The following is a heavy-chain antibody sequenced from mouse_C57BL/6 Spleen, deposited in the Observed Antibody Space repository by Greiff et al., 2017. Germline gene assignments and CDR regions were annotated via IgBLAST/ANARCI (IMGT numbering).Heavy chain of an antibody. J-gene: IGHJ3*01. V-gene: IGHV1-53*01. CDR3: ARSHLYGSSYGFAY. D-gene: IGHD1-1*01. Sequence: VKLQQPGPELVKPGASVQLSCKASGYTFTSYWMHWVKQRPGQGLEWIGNINPSNGGTNYNEKFKSKATLTVDKSSSTAYMQLSSLTSEDSAVYYCARSHLYGSSYGFAYWGQGTLVTVSA. CDR2: INPSNGGT. CDR1: GYTFTSYW.